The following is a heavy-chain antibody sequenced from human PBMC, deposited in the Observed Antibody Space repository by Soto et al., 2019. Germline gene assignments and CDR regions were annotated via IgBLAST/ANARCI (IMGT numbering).Heavy chain of an antibody. CDR1: GFPLSTYG. CDR2: ITGTGGNT. CDR3: ARIRGYWYGLDV. V-gene: IGHV3-23*01. J-gene: IGHJ6*02. Sequence: LRLSCAASGFPLSTYGMTWVRQAPGKGLEWVSAITGTGGNTYYVDSVKGRFTSSRDNSKNMLYLQVNSLRVEDTAVYYCARIRGYWYGLDVWGQGTTVTVSS.